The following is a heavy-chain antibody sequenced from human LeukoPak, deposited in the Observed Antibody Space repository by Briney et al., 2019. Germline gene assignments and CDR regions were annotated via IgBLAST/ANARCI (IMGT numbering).Heavy chain of an antibody. J-gene: IGHJ4*02. V-gene: IGHV3-23*01. CDR1: GFTFSSYA. Sequence: GGSLRLSCAASGFTFSSYAMSWVRQAPGKGLEWVSAVSDSGGSTYYADSVKGRFTISRDNSENTLYLQMNSLRAEDTAVYYCAKGKYYFEYWGQGTLVTVSS. CDR2: VSDSGGST. CDR3: AKGKYYFEY.